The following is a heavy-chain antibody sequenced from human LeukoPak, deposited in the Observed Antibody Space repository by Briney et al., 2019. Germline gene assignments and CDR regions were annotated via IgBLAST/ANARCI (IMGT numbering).Heavy chain of an antibody. V-gene: IGHV1-8*01. CDR2: MNPNSGNT. CDR1: GYTFTSYD. J-gene: IGHJ6*02. CDR3: ARSTPNPTPSSSWYRDYYYYGMDV. D-gene: IGHD6-13*01. Sequence: GASVKVSCKASGYTFTSYDINWVRQATGQGLEWMGWMNPNSGNTGYAQKFQGRVTMTRNTSISTAYMELSSPRSEDTAVYYCARSTPNPTPSSSWYRDYYYYGMDVWGQGTTVTVSS.